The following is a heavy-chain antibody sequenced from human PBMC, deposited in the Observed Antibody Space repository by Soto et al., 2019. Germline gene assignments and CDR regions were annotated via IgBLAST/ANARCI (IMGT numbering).Heavy chain of an antibody. D-gene: IGHD1-26*01. CDR1: NFSISSGYY. CDR2: IYRSGTT. CDR3: ARTHSGSYYSVFNY. Sequence: SETLSLTCVVSNFSISSGYYWGWIRQSPGKGLEWIASIYRSGTTSYNPSLKSRVTISVDPSKNQFSLMLTAVTAADTAVYYCARTHSGSYYSVFNYWGRGALVTVSS. J-gene: IGHJ4*02. V-gene: IGHV4-38-2*01.